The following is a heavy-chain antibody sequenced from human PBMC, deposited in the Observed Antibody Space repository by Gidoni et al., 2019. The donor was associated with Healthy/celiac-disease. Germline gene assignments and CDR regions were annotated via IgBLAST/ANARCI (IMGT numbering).Heavy chain of an antibody. J-gene: IGHJ4*02. D-gene: IGHD1-20*01. CDR2: IYYSGST. Sequence: QLQLQESGPGLVKPSETLSLTCTVSGGSISSSSYYWDWIRQPPGKGLEWIGSIYYSGSTYYNPSLKSRVTISVDTSKNQFSLKLSSVTAADTAVYYCARQGPRYNWNLDYWGQGTLVTVSS. CDR3: ARQGPRYNWNLDY. CDR1: GGSISSSSYY. V-gene: IGHV4-39*01.